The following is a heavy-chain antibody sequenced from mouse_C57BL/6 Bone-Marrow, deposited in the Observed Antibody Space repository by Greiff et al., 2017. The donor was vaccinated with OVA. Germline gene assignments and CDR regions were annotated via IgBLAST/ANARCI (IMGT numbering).Heavy chain of an antibody. J-gene: IGHJ3*01. CDR2: IDPEDGDT. Sequence: EVKLQQSGAELVRSGASVKLSCTASGFNIKDYYMHWVKQRPEQGLEWIGRIDPEDGDTEYAPKFQGKATMTADTSSNTAYLQLSSLTSEDTAVYYCTTDYGSPWFAYWGQGTLVTVSA. CDR1: GFNIKDYY. CDR3: TTDYGSPWFAY. D-gene: IGHD1-1*01. V-gene: IGHV14-1*01.